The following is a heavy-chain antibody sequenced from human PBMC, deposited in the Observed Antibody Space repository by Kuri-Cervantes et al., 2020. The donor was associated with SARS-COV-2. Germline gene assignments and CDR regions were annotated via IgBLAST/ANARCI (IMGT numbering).Heavy chain of an antibody. V-gene: IGHV3-7*01. J-gene: IGHJ4*02. CDR1: GFTFSSYW. CDR3: AKDSLHY. Sequence: GESLKISCAASGFTFSSYWMSWVRQAPGKGLEWVANIKQDGSEKYYVDSVKGRFTISRDNSKNTLYLQMNSLRAEDTAVYYCAKDSLHYWGQGTLVTVSS. CDR2: IKQDGSEK.